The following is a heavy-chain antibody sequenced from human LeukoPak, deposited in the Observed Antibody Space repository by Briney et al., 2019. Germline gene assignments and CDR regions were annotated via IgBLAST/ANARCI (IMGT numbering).Heavy chain of an antibody. CDR1: GYTFTGYY. CDR3: ARAPHGVYESSDHAFDI. V-gene: IGHV1-2*02. D-gene: IGHD3-22*01. CDR2: INPNSGGT. J-gene: IGHJ3*02. Sequence: ASVKVSCKASGYTFTGYYMHWLRQAPGQGLEWMGLINPNSGGTNYAQKFQGRVTMTRDTSISTAYMELRRLRSDDTAVYYCARAPHGVYESSDHAFDIWGQGTMVSVCS.